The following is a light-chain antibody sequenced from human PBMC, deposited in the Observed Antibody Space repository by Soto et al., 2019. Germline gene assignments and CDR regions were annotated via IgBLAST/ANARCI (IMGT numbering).Light chain of an antibody. CDR3: QQYDTSPRT. J-gene: IGKJ2*01. CDR1: QDVSSSY. Sequence: IVLTQSPVTLSLSPGERATLSCRASQDVSSSYLAWYQQKLGQAPRLLMYGTSNRATGIPDRFSGSGSGTDFTLTISRLEAEDFAVYYCQQYDTSPRTFGQGTKVDIK. V-gene: IGKV3-20*01. CDR2: GTS.